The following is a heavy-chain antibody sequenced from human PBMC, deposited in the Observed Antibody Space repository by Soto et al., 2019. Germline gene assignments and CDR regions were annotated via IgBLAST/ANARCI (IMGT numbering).Heavy chain of an antibody. J-gene: IGHJ6*02. CDR2: IYPGDSDT. D-gene: IGHD2-2*01. Sequence: GESLKISCKGSGYGLTSYWIGLVPQMPGKGLGGMGIIYPGDSDTRYSPSFQGQVTISAEKSISTAYLQWSSLKASDTAMYYCARLEYCSSTSCYRYYYYGMDVWGQGTTVTVSS. V-gene: IGHV5-51*01. CDR3: ARLEYCSSTSCYRYYYYGMDV. CDR1: GYGLTSYW.